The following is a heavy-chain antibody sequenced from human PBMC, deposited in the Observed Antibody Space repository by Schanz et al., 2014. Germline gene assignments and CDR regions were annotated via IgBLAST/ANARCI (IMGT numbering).Heavy chain of an antibody. Sequence: EVQLLESGGGLVQPGGSLKLSCAASGLIFSSYAMGWVRQARGKGLEWVSAMNESHSTIYYADSVRGRFTISRDNFKGALYLQMSSLRAEDTAVYYCAKSLESCPGGRCSRGYFDYWGQGTLVTVSS. V-gene: IGHV3-23*01. CDR3: AKSLESCPGGRCSRGYFDY. J-gene: IGHJ4*02. CDR2: MNESHSTI. CDR1: GLIFSSYA. D-gene: IGHD2-8*02.